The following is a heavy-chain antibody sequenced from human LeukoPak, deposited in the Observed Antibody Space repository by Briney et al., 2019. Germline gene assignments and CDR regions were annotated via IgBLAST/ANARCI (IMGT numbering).Heavy chain of an antibody. V-gene: IGHV4-59*01. CDR1: GGSISSYY. CDR2: IYYSGSI. D-gene: IGHD3-16*01. CDR3: AREEVGGLDY. J-gene: IGHJ4*02. Sequence: PSETLSLTCTVSGGSISSYYWSWIRQPPGKGLEWIGYIYYSGSINYNPSLKSRVTISVDTSKNQFSLKLSSVTAADTAVYYCAREEVGGLDYWGQGTLVTVSS.